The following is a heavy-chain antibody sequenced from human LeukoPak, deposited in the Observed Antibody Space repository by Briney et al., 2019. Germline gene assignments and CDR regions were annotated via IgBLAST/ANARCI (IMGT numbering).Heavy chain of an antibody. CDR2: ITPSGATT. CDR1: RFAFSGYG. CDR3: VKRKDHQYFDY. V-gene: IGHV3-23*01. Sequence: GGTLRLSCAASRFAFSGYGMTWVRQAPGKGLEWVSTITPSGATTYYADSVKGRFTISRDNTKNTLFLQMNGLRAEDTAIYYCVKRKDHQYFDYWGQGTLVTVSS. J-gene: IGHJ4*02.